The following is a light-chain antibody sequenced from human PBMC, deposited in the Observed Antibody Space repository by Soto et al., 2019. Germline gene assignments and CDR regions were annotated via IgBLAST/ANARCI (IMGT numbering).Light chain of an antibody. CDR2: END. CDR1: SSNIGEYY. Sequence: QSVLTQPPSVSAAPGQKVTMPCSGSSSNIGEYYVSWHQQLPGTAPKLLIYENDKRPSGIPDRFSGSKSGTSATLDITGLQTGDEADYYCGTWDSSLTTFVFGTGNKVTVL. J-gene: IGLJ1*01. V-gene: IGLV1-51*02. CDR3: GTWDSSLTTFV.